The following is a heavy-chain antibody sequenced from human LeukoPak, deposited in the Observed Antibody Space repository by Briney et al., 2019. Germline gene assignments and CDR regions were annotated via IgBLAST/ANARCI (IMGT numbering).Heavy chain of an antibody. D-gene: IGHD3-22*01. CDR2: ISGSGGST. CDR3: AKTSSGYYQAFDY. J-gene: IGHJ4*02. CDR1: GFTFSSYA. Sequence: PGGSLRLSSAASGFTFSSYAMSWVRQAPGKGLEWVSAISGSGGSTYYADSVKGRFTISRDNSKNTLYLQMNSLRAEDTAVYYCAKTSSGYYQAFDYWGQGTLVTVSS. V-gene: IGHV3-23*01.